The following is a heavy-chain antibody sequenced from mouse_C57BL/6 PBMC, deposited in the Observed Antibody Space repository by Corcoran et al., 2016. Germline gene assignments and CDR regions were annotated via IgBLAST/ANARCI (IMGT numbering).Heavy chain of an antibody. V-gene: IGHV1-80*01. CDR2: IYPGDGDT. CDR3: ANDGYPYYYAMDY. Sequence: QVQLQQSGAELVKPGASVKISCKASGYAFSSYWMNWVKQRPGKGLEWIGQIYPGDGDTNYNGKFKGKATLTADKSSSTAYMQLSSLTSEDSAVYFCANDGYPYYYAMDYWGQGTSVTVSS. J-gene: IGHJ4*01. D-gene: IGHD2-3*01. CDR1: GYAFSSYW.